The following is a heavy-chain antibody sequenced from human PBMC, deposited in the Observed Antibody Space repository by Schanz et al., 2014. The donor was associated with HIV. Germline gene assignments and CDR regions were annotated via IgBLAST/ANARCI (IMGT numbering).Heavy chain of an antibody. CDR3: ARTYTGDWSTGAD. Sequence: QVQLVQSGAEVKKPGSSVKVFCRASGGTFINYAFSWVRQAPGQGLEWMGGIIPLFGTSNYAQKFQGRVSMTADKSTSTVYMDLSSLRSEDTAVYYCARTYTGDWSTGADWGQGTLVTVSS. CDR2: IIPLFGTS. J-gene: IGHJ4*02. D-gene: IGHD2-21*02. V-gene: IGHV1-69*06. CDR1: GGTFINYA.